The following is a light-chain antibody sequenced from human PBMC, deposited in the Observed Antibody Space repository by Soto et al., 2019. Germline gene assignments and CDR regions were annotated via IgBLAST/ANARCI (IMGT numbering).Light chain of an antibody. CDR2: AAA. V-gene: IGKV1-39*01. CDR1: QSISSY. CDR3: QQYVTAFRS. Sequence: DNHVTQSPSSLSASVGDRVRITCRASQSISSYLNWYQEKPGKAPKLLICAAASLQSGVPTRFSGSGSGTEFTLTISSLQPDDFATYYCQQYVTAFRSFGQGTKV. J-gene: IGKJ1*01.